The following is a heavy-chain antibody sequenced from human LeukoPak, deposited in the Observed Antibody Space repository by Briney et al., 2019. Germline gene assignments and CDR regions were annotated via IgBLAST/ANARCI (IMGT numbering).Heavy chain of an antibody. V-gene: IGHV1-2*02. J-gene: IGHJ4*02. CDR2: INPNSGGT. CDR1: GYTFTGYY. D-gene: IGHD2-2*01. CDR3: ARGYPIPQVLDY. Sequence: ASVKLSCKSSGYTFTGYYMHWVRQPPGQGLEWMGWINPNSGGTNYAQKFQGRVTMTRDTSISTAYMELSRLRSNDTAVYYCARGYPIPQVLDYWGQGTLVTVSS.